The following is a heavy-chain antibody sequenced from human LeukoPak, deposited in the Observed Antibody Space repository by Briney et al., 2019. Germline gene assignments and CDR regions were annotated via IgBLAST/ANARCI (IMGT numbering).Heavy chain of an antibody. V-gene: IGHV1-18*01. Sequence: ASVKVSCKASGYTFTSYAMNWVRQAPGQGLEWMGWISAYNGNTNYAQKLQGRVTMTTDTSTSTAYMELRSLRSDDTAVYYCARVGRSGSYRGGFDPWGQGTLVTVSS. J-gene: IGHJ5*02. D-gene: IGHD3-10*01. CDR2: ISAYNGNT. CDR3: ARVGRSGSYRGGFDP. CDR1: GYTFTSYA.